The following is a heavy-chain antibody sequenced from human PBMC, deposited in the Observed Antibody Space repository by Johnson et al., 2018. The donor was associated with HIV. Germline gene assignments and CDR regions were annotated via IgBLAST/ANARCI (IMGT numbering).Heavy chain of an antibody. V-gene: IGHV3-30*04. CDR1: GFTFSSYA. D-gene: IGHD2-2*01. J-gene: IGHJ3*02. CDR2: ISYDGSNK. CDR3: AKSPSQLGSAFDI. Sequence: QVQLVESGGGVVQPGRSLRLSCAASGFTFSSYAMHWVRQAPGKGLEWVAVISYDGSNKYYADSVKGRFTISRDNSKNTLYLQMNSLRAEDTAVYYCAKSPSQLGSAFDIWGQGTMVTVSS.